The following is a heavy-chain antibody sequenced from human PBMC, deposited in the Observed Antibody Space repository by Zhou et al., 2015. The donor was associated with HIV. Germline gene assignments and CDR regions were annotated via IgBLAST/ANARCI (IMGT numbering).Heavy chain of an antibody. D-gene: IGHD3-3*01. V-gene: IGHV1-46*01. CDR2: INPSGGST. CDR1: GYTFTSYY. CDR3: ARDLAIKWYYDFWSGYYTGEIGWFDL. Sequence: QVQLVQSGAEVKKPGASVKVSCKASGYTFTSYYMHWVRQAPGQGLEWMGIINPSGGSTSYAQKFQGRVTMTRDTSTSTVYMELSSLRSEDTAVYYCARDLAIKWYYDFWSGYYTGEIGWFDLWGQGTLVTVSS. J-gene: IGHJ5*02.